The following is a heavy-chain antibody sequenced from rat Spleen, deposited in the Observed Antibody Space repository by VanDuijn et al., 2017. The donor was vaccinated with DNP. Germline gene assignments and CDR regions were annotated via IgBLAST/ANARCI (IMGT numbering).Heavy chain of an antibody. CDR3: ARGGRYWAMDA. Sequence: EVQLVESGGDLVQPGRSLKLSCVASGFTFNNYWMTWIRQVPGKGLEWVASITSSGGRTYYPDSVKGRFTNSRDNANNTLYLQMNSLRSEDTATYYCARGGRYWAMDAWGQGTSVTVSS. CDR1: GFTFNNYW. D-gene: IGHD1-5*01. J-gene: IGHJ4*01. V-gene: IGHV5-31*01. CDR2: ITSSGGRT.